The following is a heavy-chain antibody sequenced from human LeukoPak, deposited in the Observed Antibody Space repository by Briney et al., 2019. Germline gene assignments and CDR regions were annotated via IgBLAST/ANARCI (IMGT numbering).Heavy chain of an antibody. V-gene: IGHV3-7*01. Sequence: GGSLRLSCAASGFTFSSYWMSWVRQAPGKGLEWVANIKQDGSEKYYVDSVKGRFTISRDNAKNSLYLQMNSLRAEDTAVYYCARILTYYYDSSGYREPYYFDYWGQGTLVTVSS. CDR3: ARILTYYYDSSGYREPYYFDY. J-gene: IGHJ4*02. D-gene: IGHD3-22*01. CDR1: GFTFSSYW. CDR2: IKQDGSEK.